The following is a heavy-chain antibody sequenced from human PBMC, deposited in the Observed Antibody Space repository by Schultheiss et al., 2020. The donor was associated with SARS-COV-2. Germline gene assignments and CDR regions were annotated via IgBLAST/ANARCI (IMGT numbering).Heavy chain of an antibody. CDR2: ISSSSSTI. CDR3: ARAIQLWENWFDP. V-gene: IGHV3-48*01. D-gene: IGHD5-18*01. J-gene: IGHJ5*02. Sequence: GGSLRLSCAASGFTFSSYAMSWVRQAPGKGLEWVSYISSSSSTIYYADSVKGRFTISRDNAKNSLYLQMNSLRAEDTAVYYCARAIQLWENWFDPWGQGTLVTVSS. CDR1: GFTFSSYA.